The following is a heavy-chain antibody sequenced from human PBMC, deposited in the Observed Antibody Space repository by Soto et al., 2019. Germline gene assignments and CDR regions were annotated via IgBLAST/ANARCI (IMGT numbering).Heavy chain of an antibody. Sequence: SETLSLTCTVSGGSISSGDYYWSWIRQPPGKGLEWIGYIYYSGSTYYNPSLKSRVTISVDTSKNQFSLKLSSVTAADTAVYYCARRQGGALDGWGYYYYGMDVWGQGTTVTVSS. CDR2: IYYSGST. V-gene: IGHV4-30-4*01. D-gene: IGHD3-16*01. J-gene: IGHJ6*02. CDR1: GGSISSGDYY. CDR3: ARRQGGALDGWGYYYYGMDV.